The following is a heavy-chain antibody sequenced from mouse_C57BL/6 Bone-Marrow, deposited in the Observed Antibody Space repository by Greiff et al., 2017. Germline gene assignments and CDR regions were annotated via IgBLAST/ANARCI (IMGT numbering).Heavy chain of an antibody. D-gene: IGHD2-3*01. CDR3: ARRWLLSFAY. CDR2: INPNNGGT. V-gene: IGHV1-26*01. Sequence: EVQLQQSGPELVKPGASVKISCKASGYTFTDYYMNWVKQSHGKSLEWIGDINPNNGGTSYNQKFKGKATLTVDKSSSTAYMELRSLTSEDSAVYYCARRWLLSFAYWGQGTLVTVSA. CDR1: GYTFTDYY. J-gene: IGHJ3*01.